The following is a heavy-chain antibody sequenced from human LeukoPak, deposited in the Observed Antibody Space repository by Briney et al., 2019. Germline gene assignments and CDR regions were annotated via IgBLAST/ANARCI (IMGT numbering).Heavy chain of an antibody. Sequence: ASVKVSCKASGYTFTSYGISWVRQAPGQGLEWMGWISAYNGNTNYAQKLQGRVTMTTDTSTSTAYMELRSLRSDDTAVYYCAREEISTVVVPAARYYFDYWGQGTLVTVSS. CDR2: ISAYNGNT. J-gene: IGHJ4*02. D-gene: IGHD2-2*01. CDR3: AREEISTVVVPAARYYFDY. V-gene: IGHV1-18*01. CDR1: GYTFTSYG.